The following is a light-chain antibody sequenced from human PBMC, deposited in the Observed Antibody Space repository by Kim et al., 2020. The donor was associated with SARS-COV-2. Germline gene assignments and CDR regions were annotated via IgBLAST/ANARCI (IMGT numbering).Light chain of an antibody. CDR1: QNIVNS. Sequence: SESVGDRVTITCPASQNIVNSVNWYQQKPGKAPKLLIHAASGLQSGVPSRFSGSGSGTDFTLTISSLQPEDFATYYCQENYFAPYTFGQGTKLEI. CDR3: QENYFAPYT. V-gene: IGKV1-39*01. J-gene: IGKJ2*01. CDR2: AAS.